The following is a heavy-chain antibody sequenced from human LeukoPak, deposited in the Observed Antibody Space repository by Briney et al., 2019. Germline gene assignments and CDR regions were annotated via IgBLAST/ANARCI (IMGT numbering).Heavy chain of an antibody. J-gene: IGHJ6*02. CDR2: IIPIFGTA. CDR3: AKGTLTREYSGYVAYYYYGMDV. V-gene: IGHV1-69*13. Sequence: ASVKVSCKASGYTFTSYGISWVRQAPGQGLEWMGGIIPIFGTANYAQKFQGRVTITADESTSTAYMELSSLRSEDTAVYYCAKGTLTREYSGYVAYYYYGMDVWGQGTTVTVSS. D-gene: IGHD5-12*01. CDR1: GYTFTSYG.